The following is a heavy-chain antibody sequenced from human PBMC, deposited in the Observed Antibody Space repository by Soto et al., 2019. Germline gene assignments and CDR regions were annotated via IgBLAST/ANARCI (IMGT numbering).Heavy chain of an antibody. J-gene: IGHJ4*02. CDR3: AEGGAIYGLLTHDY. CDR2: VTGSVTNI. D-gene: IGHD3-16*01. V-gene: IGHV3-23*01. CDR1: GFTFGDYA. Sequence: EVQLLESGGGLIQPGGSLRLSRAASGFTFGDYAISWVRQAPGKGLEWVATVTGSVTNIYYTDSVKGRFAVSRDNSRDTLELQMNRLTAEDTAVYYCAEGGAIYGLLTHDYWGQGTLVTVSS.